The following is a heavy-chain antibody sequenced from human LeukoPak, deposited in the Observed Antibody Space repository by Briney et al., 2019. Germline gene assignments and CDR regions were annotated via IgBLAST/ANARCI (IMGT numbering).Heavy chain of an antibody. CDR1: GGSFSGYY. V-gene: IGHV4-34*01. D-gene: IGHD2-15*01. Sequence: PSETLSLTCAVYGGSFSGYYWSWIRQPPGKGLEWIGEINHSGSTNYNPSLKSRVTISVDTSKNQFSLKLSSVTAADTAVYYCARGRIGHYRSLDYWGQGTLVTVSS. CDR3: ARGRIGHYRSLDY. J-gene: IGHJ4*02. CDR2: INHSGST.